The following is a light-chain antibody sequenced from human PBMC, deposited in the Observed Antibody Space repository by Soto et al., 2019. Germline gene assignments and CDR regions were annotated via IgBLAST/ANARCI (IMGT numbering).Light chain of an antibody. CDR3: QQYNSYWT. Sequence: DIQLTQSLYTLSASVGDRVTLTCRASQSISSWLAWYQQKPGKAPKLLIYDASSLESGVPSRFSGSGSGTEFTLTISSPQPDDFATYYCQQYNSYWTFGQGTKVDIK. J-gene: IGKJ1*01. V-gene: IGKV1-5*01. CDR2: DAS. CDR1: QSISSW.